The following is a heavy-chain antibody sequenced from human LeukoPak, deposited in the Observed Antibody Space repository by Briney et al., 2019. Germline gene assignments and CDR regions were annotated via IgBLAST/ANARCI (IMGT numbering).Heavy chain of an antibody. CDR2: INPNSGGT. Sequence: ASVKVSCKASGYTFTGYYMHWVRQAPGQGLEWMGWINPNSGGTNYAQKFQGRVTMTRDTSISTAYMELSRLRSDDTAVYYCARTSKWATIQSFDYWGQGTLVTVSS. V-gene: IGHV1-2*02. CDR3: ARTSKWATIQSFDY. D-gene: IGHD5-24*01. CDR1: GYTFTGYY. J-gene: IGHJ4*02.